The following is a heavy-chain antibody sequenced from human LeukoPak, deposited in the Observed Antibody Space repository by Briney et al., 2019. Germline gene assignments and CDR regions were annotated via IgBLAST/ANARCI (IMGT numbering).Heavy chain of an antibody. J-gene: IGHJ4*02. V-gene: IGHV3-7*01. CDR1: GFTFSSYA. D-gene: IGHD4-17*01. CDR3: AREIKGTVTGPAFDY. Sequence: PGGSLRLSCAASGFTFSSYAMSWVRQAPGKGLEWVANIKQDGSEKYYVDSVKGRFTISRDNAKNSLYLQMNSLRAEDTALYYCAREIKGTVTGPAFDYWGQGTLVTVSS. CDR2: IKQDGSEK.